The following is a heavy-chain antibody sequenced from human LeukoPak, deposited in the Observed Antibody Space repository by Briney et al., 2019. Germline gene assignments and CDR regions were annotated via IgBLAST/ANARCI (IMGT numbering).Heavy chain of an antibody. V-gene: IGHV4-59*08. J-gene: IGHJ4*02. D-gene: IGHD2-15*01. Sequence: SETLSLTCTVSGGSISSYYWGWIRQPPGKGLEWIGYIYYSGSTNYNPSLKSLVTISVDTSKNQFSLKLSSVTAADTAVYYCARNSCPSGTCYDNRGYFDYWGQGTLVTVSS. CDR1: GGSISSYY. CDR3: ARNSCPSGTCYDNRGYFDY. CDR2: IYYSGST.